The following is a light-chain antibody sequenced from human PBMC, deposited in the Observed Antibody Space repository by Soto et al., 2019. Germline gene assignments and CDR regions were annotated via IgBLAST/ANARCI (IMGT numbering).Light chain of an antibody. CDR2: ATS. CDR3: QNYNSAPLT. J-gene: IGKJ4*01. Sequence: DIQMTQSPSSLSASVGDRVTITCRASQDISNSLAWYQQKPGKVPKVLIYATSILQSGVPARFSGSGYGTDFTLTISSLQPEDVATYYCQNYNSAPLTFGGGTKVEI. V-gene: IGKV1-27*01. CDR1: QDISNS.